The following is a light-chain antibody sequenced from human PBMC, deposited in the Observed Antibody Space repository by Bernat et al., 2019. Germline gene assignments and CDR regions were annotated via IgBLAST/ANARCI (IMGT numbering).Light chain of an antibody. CDR3: QQYDTLPPT. J-gene: IGKJ5*01. CDR1: QDISNY. Sequence: DIQMTQSPSSLSASVGDRVTITCQASQDISNYLNWYQQKPGKAPKLLIYDASNLETGVPSRLSGSGSGTDFTVTISSLQPEDIATYYCQQYDTLPPTFGQGTRLEIK. CDR2: DAS. V-gene: IGKV1-33*01.